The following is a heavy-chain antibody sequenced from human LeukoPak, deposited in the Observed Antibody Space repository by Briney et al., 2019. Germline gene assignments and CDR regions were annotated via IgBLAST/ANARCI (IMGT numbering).Heavy chain of an antibody. V-gene: IGHV3-23*01. J-gene: IGHJ4*02. CDR1: GFTFSSYG. CDR2: ISGSGGST. Sequence: GGSLRLSCAASGFTFSSYGMSWVRQAPGKGLEWVSAISGSGGSTYYADSVKGRFTISRDNSKNTLYLQMNSLRAEDTAVYYCARDLSYGYAFDYWGQGTLVTVSS. CDR3: ARDLSYGYAFDY. D-gene: IGHD5-18*01.